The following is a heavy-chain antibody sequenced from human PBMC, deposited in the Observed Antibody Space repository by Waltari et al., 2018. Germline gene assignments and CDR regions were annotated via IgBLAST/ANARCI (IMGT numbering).Heavy chain of an antibody. V-gene: IGHV3-72*01. D-gene: IGHD6-13*01. CDR3: TRPRGSSWETAFSDL. CDR1: GFPFSDHY. Sequence: EVQLVESGGGLVQPGWSLRLSCAASGFPFSDHYMDWVRQAPGRGMEGGGRSREKGSSYTTEYAASVNGRFTMRRDDSKNSVYLQMNTLKTEDTAAYYCTRPRGSSWETAFSDLWGRGTLVIVSS. J-gene: IGHJ2*01. CDR2: SREKGSSYTT.